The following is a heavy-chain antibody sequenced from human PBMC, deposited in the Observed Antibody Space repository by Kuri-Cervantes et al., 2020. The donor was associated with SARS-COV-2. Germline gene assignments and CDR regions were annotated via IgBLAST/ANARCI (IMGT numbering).Heavy chain of an antibody. CDR3: SRDPNSNHNNWFDP. CDR1: GVSVSGGTYY. Sequence: SQTLSLICGVSGVSVSGGTYYWSWIRQPPGKGLEWIGYIYYSGSTNYNPSLKSRVTISVDTSKNQFSLKLSPVTAADTAVDYCSRDPNSNHNNWFDPWGQGTLVTVSS. V-gene: IGHV4-61*01. CDR2: IYYSGST. D-gene: IGHD1-14*01. J-gene: IGHJ5*02.